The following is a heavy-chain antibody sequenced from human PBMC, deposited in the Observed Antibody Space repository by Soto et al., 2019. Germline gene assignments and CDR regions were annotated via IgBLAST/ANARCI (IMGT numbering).Heavy chain of an antibody. CDR2: IYHGGTT. CDR3: ARVHVMVVAGSTFDS. CDR1: GYSISSGSY. V-gene: IGHV4-38-2*02. J-gene: IGHJ4*01. Sequence: SETLSLTCTVSGYSISSGSYWGWIRQPPGKGPEWIASIYHGGTTFYNPSLKSRITISVDTSHNQFSLNLRSVTAADTAVYYCARVHVMVVAGSTFDSWGHGTLVTVSS. D-gene: IGHD6-19*01.